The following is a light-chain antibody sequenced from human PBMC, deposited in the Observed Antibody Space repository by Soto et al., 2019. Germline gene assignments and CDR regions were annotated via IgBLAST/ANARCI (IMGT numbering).Light chain of an antibody. CDR3: QQYGSSGT. J-gene: IGKJ3*01. Sequence: EIVFTQSPGTLSLSPGERAPLSCRASQTVSSSYLAWYQQKPGQAPRLLIYGASSRATGIPDRFSGSGSGTDLTLTISSLEPEDFAVYYCQQYGSSGTFGRGTKWIS. V-gene: IGKV3-20*01. CDR1: QTVSSSY. CDR2: GAS.